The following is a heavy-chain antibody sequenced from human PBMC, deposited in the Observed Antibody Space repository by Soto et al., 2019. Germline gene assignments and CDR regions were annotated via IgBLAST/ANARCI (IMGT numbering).Heavy chain of an antibody. J-gene: IGHJ6*02. D-gene: IGHD4-17*01. Sequence: QVTLKESGPALVKPTETLTLTCTVSGFSLTPGKMGVSWIRQPPGKALEWLAHIFSDNERSYSTSLQGRLTISKDSSGSQVVLSMTNVDPVDTATYYCARMNVDSYQFYYAMDVWGQGTTVTVSS. CDR2: IFSDNER. CDR1: GFSLTPGKMG. V-gene: IGHV2-26*01. CDR3: ARMNVDSYQFYYAMDV.